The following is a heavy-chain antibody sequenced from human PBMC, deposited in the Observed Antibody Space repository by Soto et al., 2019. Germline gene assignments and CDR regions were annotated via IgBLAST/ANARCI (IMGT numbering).Heavy chain of an antibody. V-gene: IGHV2-5*02. CDR2: IYWDDDK. CDR1: GFSLNTISVG. Sequence: QITLKESGPTLVKPTQTLTLTCTVSGFSLNTISVGVGWIRQPPGKALEWLALIYWDDDKRYRPSQKSRLSITKYPLKNQVVLTLTNMDPADTGTYYCAHTVRAGDFDCWGQGTLVTVSS. D-gene: IGHD6-19*01. J-gene: IGHJ4*02. CDR3: AHTVRAGDFDC.